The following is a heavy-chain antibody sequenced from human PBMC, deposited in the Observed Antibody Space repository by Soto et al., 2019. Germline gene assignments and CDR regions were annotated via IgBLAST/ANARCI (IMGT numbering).Heavy chain of an antibody. D-gene: IGHD3-10*01. V-gene: IGHV3-30-3*01. CDR1: GFTFSSYA. J-gene: IGHJ4*02. Sequence: QVQLVESGGGVVQPGRSLRLSCAASGFTFSSYAMHWVRQAPGKGLEWVAILSYDGSNKYYAGSVKGRFTISRDNSKNTLYLQMDSLRAEDTAIYYCASQYYGSGTLGYWGQGTLITVSS. CDR3: ASQYYGSGTLGY. CDR2: LSYDGSNK.